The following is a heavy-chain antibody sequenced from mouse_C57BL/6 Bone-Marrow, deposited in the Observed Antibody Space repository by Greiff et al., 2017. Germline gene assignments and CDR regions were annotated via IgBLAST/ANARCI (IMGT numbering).Heavy chain of an antibody. V-gene: IGHV1-26*01. J-gene: IGHJ4*01. CDR3: ARERDSSGYLYYAMDY. CDR1: GYTFTDYY. D-gene: IGHD3-2*02. Sequence: EVQLQQSGPELVKPGASVKISCKASGYTFTDYYMNWVKQSHGKSLEWIGDINPNNGGTSYNQKFKGKATLTVDKSSSTAYMELRSLTSEDSAVYYCARERDSSGYLYYAMDYWGQGTSVTVSS. CDR2: INPNNGGT.